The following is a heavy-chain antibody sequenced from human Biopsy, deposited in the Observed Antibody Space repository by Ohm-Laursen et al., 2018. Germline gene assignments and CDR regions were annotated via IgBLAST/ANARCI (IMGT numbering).Heavy chain of an antibody. J-gene: IGHJ4*02. CDR3: TTDTSSWYNYFDY. CDR1: GFTFSNAW. D-gene: IGHD6-13*01. CDR2: IKSKTDGGTT. Sequence: GSLRLSCAASGFTFSNAWMNWVRQAPGKGLEWVGRIKSKTDGGTTDYAAPVKDRFTTSRDDSKNTLYLQMNSLKTEDTAVYYCTTDTSSWYNYFDYWGQGTLVTVSS. V-gene: IGHV3-15*01.